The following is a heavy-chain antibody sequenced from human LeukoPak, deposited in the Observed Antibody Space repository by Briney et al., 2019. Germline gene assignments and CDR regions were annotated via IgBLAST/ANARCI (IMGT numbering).Heavy chain of an antibody. CDR1: GGSISSGGYY. J-gene: IGHJ4*02. Sequence: TLSLTCTVSGGSISSGGYYWSWIRQHPGKGLEWIGYIYYSGSTYYNPSLKSRVTISVDTSKNQFSLKLSSVTAADTAVYYCARVDYYGREFDYWGQGTLVTVSS. CDR2: IYYSGST. D-gene: IGHD3-10*01. CDR3: ARVDYYGREFDY. V-gene: IGHV4-31*03.